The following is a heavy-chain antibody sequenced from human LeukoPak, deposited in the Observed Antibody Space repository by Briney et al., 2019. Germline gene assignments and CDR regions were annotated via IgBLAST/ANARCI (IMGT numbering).Heavy chain of an antibody. Sequence: PSQTLSLTCTVSGGSISSGGYYWSCIRQAPGKGLEWIGYIYYSGTTNYNPSLKSRVTISVDTSKNQFSLKLSSVTAADTAVYYCAKQVNDDYFDYWGQGTLVTVSS. CDR3: AKQVNDDYFDY. V-gene: IGHV4-61*08. CDR1: GGSISSGGYY. CDR2: IYYSGTT. D-gene: IGHD5/OR15-5a*01. J-gene: IGHJ4*02.